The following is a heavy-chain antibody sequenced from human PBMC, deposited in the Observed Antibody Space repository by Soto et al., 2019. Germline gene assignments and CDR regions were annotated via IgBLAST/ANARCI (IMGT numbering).Heavy chain of an antibody. CDR1: GVSITSYY. Sequence: NPSETLTLTCTVSGVSITSYYWSWIRQPPGKGLEWIGYIYYSGSTNYNPSLKSRVTIAVDTSKNQFSLKLSSVTAADTAVYYCARVGKPYSLLDYWGQGTLVTVSS. CDR2: IYYSGST. V-gene: IGHV4-59*01. J-gene: IGHJ4*02. CDR3: ARVGKPYSLLDY. D-gene: IGHD5-18*01.